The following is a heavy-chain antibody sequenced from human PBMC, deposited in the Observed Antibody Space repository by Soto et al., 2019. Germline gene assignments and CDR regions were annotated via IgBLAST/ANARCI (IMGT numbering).Heavy chain of an antibody. CDR2: INWKSDI. CDR3: AISQDRGGRTTFIY. CDR1: GFTFDDND. D-gene: IGHD3-16*01. V-gene: IGHV3-9*01. Sequence: QPGGSLRLSCAVSGFTFDDNDMHWVRQAPEKGLEWVSGINWKSDIGYADSVKGRFTISRDNAENSLYLQMNSLRAEDTALYYCAISQDRGGRTTFIYWGQGTQVTVSS. J-gene: IGHJ4*02.